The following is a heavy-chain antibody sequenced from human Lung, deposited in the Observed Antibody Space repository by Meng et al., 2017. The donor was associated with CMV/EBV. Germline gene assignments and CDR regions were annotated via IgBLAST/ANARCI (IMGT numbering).Heavy chain of an antibody. V-gene: IGHV4-61*01. CDR2: IYYSGST. CDR1: SGSVSSGSYY. D-gene: IGHD5-12*01. J-gene: IGHJ6*02. Sequence: GSLRLSXXXSSGSVSSGSYYWSWIRQPPGKGLEWIGYIYYSGSTNYNPSLKSRVTISIDTSKNQFSLKLSSVTAADTAMYYCARGNSGHSFYYYGLDVWGQGTTVTVSS. CDR3: ARGNSGHSFYYYGLDV.